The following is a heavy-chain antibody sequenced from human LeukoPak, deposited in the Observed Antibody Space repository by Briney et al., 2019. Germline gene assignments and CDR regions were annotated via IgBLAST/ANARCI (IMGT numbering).Heavy chain of an antibody. Sequence: PGGSLRLSCAASGFTFSSYSMNWVRQAPGKGLEWVSSISGRGTYIYYADSVKGRFTISRDNAKNSLYLQMNSLRADDTAMYYCAKDTVIDLGAFDIWGQGXMVTVSS. V-gene: IGHV3-21*01. CDR2: ISGRGTYI. J-gene: IGHJ3*02. CDR1: GFTFSSYS. CDR3: AKDTVIDLGAFDI. D-gene: IGHD2/OR15-2a*01.